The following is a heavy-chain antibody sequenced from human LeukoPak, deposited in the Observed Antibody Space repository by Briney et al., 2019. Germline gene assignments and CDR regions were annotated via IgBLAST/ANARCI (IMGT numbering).Heavy chain of an antibody. J-gene: IGHJ4*02. D-gene: IGHD2-15*01. CDR1: GFTFGSYV. Sequence: GGSLRLSCAASGFTFGSYVMSWVRQAPGKGPEWVSAISGDGGTYYADSVKGRFTISRDNSKNTLYLQMNSLGGEDTALYYCARYCGAASCYSGFDYWGQGTLVTVAS. CDR2: ISGDGGT. CDR3: ARYCGAASCYSGFDY. V-gene: IGHV3-23*01.